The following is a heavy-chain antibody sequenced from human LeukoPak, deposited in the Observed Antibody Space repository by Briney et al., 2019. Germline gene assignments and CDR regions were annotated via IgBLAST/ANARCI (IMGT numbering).Heavy chain of an antibody. CDR2: IIPIFGTT. CDR3: ARVVGLTGYSSSWYSGYYYYMDV. CDR1: GYTFTGYY. Sequence: ASVKVSCKASGYTFTGYYMHWVRQAPGQGLEWMRGIIPIFGTTNYAQKFQDRVTITADKSTSTAYMELSSLRSEDTAVYYCARVVGLTGYSSSWYSGYYYYMDVWGKGTTVTVSS. D-gene: IGHD6-13*01. J-gene: IGHJ6*03. V-gene: IGHV1-69*06.